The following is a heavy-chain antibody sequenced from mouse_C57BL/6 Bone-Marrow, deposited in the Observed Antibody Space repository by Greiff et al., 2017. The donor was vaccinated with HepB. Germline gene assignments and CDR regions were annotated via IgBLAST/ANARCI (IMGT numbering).Heavy chain of an antibody. J-gene: IGHJ3*01. CDR1: GFTFSSYT. D-gene: IGHD2-3*01. V-gene: IGHV5-9*01. CDR3: ARQGYYVGFAY. Sequence: EVKLVESGGGLVKPGGSLKLSCAASGFTFSSYTMSWVRQTPEKRLEWVATISGGGGNTYYPDRVKGRFTISRDNAKNTLYLQMSSLRSEDTALYYCARQGYYVGFAYWGQGTLVTVSA. CDR2: ISGGGGNT.